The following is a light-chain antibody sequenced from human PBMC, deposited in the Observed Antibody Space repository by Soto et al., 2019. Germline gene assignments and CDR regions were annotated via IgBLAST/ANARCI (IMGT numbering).Light chain of an antibody. CDR1: SSVVGGYNS. CDR3: SSFTSSMTNV. Sequence: QSALTQPASVSGSPGQSITISCTGTSSVVGGYNSVSWYQQHPGKAPKLILYDVTDRPSGVSYRFSGSKSGNTASLTISGLQAADEADYFCSSFTSSMTNVFGSGTNVTVL. V-gene: IGLV2-14*01. CDR2: DVT. J-gene: IGLJ1*01.